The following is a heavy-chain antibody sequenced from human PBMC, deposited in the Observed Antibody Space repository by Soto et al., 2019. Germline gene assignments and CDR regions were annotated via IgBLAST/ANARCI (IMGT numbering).Heavy chain of an antibody. Sequence: GGSLRLSCAASGFTFSSYTMSWVRQAPGKGLEWVSAITGRGDATSYADSVRGRFTISRDNSKNTLFLQMNSLRAEDTAVYYCATAKLLLPWLFDYWGQGTLVTVSS. CDR1: GFTFSSYT. CDR2: ITGRGDAT. D-gene: IGHD2-15*01. CDR3: ATAKLLLPWLFDY. V-gene: IGHV3-23*01. J-gene: IGHJ4*02.